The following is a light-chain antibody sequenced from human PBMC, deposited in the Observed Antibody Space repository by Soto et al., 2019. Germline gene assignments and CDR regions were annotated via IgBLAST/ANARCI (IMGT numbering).Light chain of an antibody. CDR1: QSISTW. CDR3: RQYNTYPLS. J-gene: IGKJ4*01. V-gene: IGKV1-5*03. CDR2: KAS. Sequence: DIQMTQSPSTLSASVGDRVTITCRASQSISTWLAWYQQKPGKAPKLLIYKASNLEGGVPSRFSGSGSGTEFTITINSLQPDDFATYYCRQYNTYPLSFGGGTKVDIK.